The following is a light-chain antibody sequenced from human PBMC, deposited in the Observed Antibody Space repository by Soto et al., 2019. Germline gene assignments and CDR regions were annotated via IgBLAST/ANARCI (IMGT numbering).Light chain of an antibody. V-gene: IGKV1-39*01. CDR3: QQSFSSPRA. Sequence: DIQLTQSPSSLSASVGDRVTITCRASQSISSYLNWYRQKPGKVPELLIYAASSLQSGVPSRFSGSGSGTDFTLTISSLQPEDFATYYCQQSFSSPRAFGQGTKLEIK. CDR1: QSISSY. CDR2: AAS. J-gene: IGKJ2*01.